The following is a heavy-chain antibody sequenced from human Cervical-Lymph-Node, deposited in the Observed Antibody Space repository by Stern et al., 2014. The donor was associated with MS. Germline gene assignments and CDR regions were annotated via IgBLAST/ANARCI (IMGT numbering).Heavy chain of an antibody. CDR1: GGTFSSYA. Sequence: VHLVESGAEVQKPGSSVKVSCKASGGTFSSYAINWVRQAPGQGLEWMGGIIPLFGLANYAQKFQGRVTITADDSTTTAYMELNSLKFEDTAVYYCAREGNFDHNGMDVWGQGTTVTVSS. V-gene: IGHV1-69*01. D-gene: IGHD1-7*01. J-gene: IGHJ6*02. CDR3: AREGNFDHNGMDV. CDR2: IIPLFGLA.